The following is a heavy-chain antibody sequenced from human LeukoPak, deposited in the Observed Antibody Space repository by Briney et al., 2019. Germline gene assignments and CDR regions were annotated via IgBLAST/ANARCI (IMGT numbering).Heavy chain of an antibody. J-gene: IGHJ4*02. V-gene: IGHV3-23*01. CDR1: GFTFSSYA. CDR2: ISGSGGST. CDR3: ASKGAPTVVVPADTPFARW. Sequence: GGSLRLSCAASGFTFSSYAMSWVRQAPGKGLEWVSAISGSGGSTYYADSVKGRFTISRDSSKNTVYLQMNSLRAEDTAVYYCASKGAPTVVVPADTPFARWWGQGTLVTVST. D-gene: IGHD2-2*01.